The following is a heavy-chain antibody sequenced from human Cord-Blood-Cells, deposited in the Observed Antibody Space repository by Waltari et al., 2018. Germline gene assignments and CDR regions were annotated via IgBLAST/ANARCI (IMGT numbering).Heavy chain of an antibody. CDR1: GYTFTSYA. D-gene: IGHD1-26*01. CDR3: ARAEWELRPLNDAFDI. CDR2: INADNGNT. Sequence: QVQLVQSGAEVKKPGASVKVSCKASGYTFTSYAMHWVRQAPGQRLEWMGGINADNGNTKYSQKFQGRVTITRETSASTAYMELSSLRSEDTGVYYCARAEWELRPLNDAFDIWGQGTMVTVSS. V-gene: IGHV1-3*01. J-gene: IGHJ3*02.